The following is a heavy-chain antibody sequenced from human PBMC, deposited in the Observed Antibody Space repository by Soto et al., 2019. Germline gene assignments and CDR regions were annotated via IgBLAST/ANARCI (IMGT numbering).Heavy chain of an antibody. Sequence: GGSLRLSCAASGFSVRSNYMSWVRQAPGKGLEWVSVIHSGGSTYYAESVKGRFTISIDNSKNTLYLQMNSLRAEDTAVYYCARDLYGDYGAYYYGLDVWGQGTTVTVSS. V-gene: IGHV3-53*01. D-gene: IGHD4-17*01. CDR3: ARDLYGDYGAYYYGLDV. CDR2: IHSGGST. J-gene: IGHJ6*02. CDR1: GFSVRSNY.